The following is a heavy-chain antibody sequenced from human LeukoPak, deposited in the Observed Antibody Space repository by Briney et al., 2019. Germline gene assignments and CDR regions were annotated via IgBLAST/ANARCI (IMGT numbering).Heavy chain of an antibody. V-gene: IGHV3-73*01. CDR1: GFTFSGSA. CDR3: TRTYGDYASFENV. D-gene: IGHD4-17*01. J-gene: IGHJ6*02. Sequence: GGSLRLSCAASGFTFSGSAMHWVRQASGKGLEWVGRIRSKANSYATTYAASVKGRFTISRDDSTNTAYLQMNSLKTEDTAVYYCTRTYGDYASFENVWGQGTTVTVSS. CDR2: IRSKANSYAT.